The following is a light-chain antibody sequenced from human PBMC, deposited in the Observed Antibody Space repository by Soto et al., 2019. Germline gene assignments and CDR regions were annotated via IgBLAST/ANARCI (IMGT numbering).Light chain of an antibody. CDR3: QQYNSNRGT. J-gene: IGKJ1*01. Sequence: IQMTQSHSTPCSSLGDRVTITCRASQSISSWLAWYQQEPGKAPKLLIYDASSLESGVPSRFSGSVSGTEGTITISSLKKDDGATYYCQQYNSNRGTFGQGTKVDIK. CDR2: DAS. CDR1: QSISSW. V-gene: IGKV1-5*01.